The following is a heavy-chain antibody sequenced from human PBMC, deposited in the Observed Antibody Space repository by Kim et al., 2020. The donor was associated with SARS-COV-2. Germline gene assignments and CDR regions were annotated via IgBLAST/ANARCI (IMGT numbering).Heavy chain of an antibody. CDR2: ISTSRSGNI. V-gene: IGHV3-21*01. D-gene: IGHD6-19*01. CDR1: GIPFSAYS. J-gene: IGHJ4*02. CDR3: AHSEYTSGRYFDY. Sequence: GGSLRLSCATSGIPFSAYSIHWVRQAPGKGLEWVSSISTSRSGNINYGDSVGGRFTISRDNAKTSVYLQMDTLRVEDTAIYFCAHSEYTSGRYFDYWGRGTLVTVSS.